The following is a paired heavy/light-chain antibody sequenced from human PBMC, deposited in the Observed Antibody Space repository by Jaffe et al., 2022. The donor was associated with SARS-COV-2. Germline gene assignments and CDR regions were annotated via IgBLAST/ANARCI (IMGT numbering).Heavy chain of an antibody. D-gene: IGHD2-15*01. CDR2: IIPIFGTA. V-gene: IGHV1-69*01. CDR1: GGTFSSYA. Sequence: QVQLVQSGAEVKKPGSSVKVSCKASGGTFSSYAISWVRQAPGQGLEWMGGIIPIFGTANYAQKFQGRVTITADESTSTAYMELSSLRSEDTAVYYCASPQACSGGSCYGGGWFDPWGQGTLVTVSS. CDR3: ASPQACSGGSCYGGGWFDP. J-gene: IGHJ5*02.
Light chain of an antibody. Sequence: EIVLTQSPGTLSLSPGERATLSCRASQSVSSSYLAWYQQKPGQAPRLLIYGASSRATGIPDRFSGSGSGTDFTLTISRLEPEDFAVYYCQQYGSSPTFGQGTKLEIK. V-gene: IGKV3-20*01. CDR1: QSVSSSY. CDR2: GAS. CDR3: QQYGSSPT. J-gene: IGKJ2*01.